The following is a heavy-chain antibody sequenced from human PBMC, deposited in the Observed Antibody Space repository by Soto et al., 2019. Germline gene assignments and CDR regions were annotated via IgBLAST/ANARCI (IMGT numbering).Heavy chain of an antibody. D-gene: IGHD4-17*01. J-gene: IGHJ1*01. CDR1: GGSISSYY. CDR2: IYYSGST. CDR3: ARGYGDWAEYFQH. V-gene: IGHV4-59*01. Sequence: QVQLQESGPGLVKPSETLSLTCTVSGGSISSYYWSWIRQPPGKGLEWIGYIYYSGSTNYNPSLKSRVTLSVDTSKNQFSLKLSSVTAADTAVYYCARGYGDWAEYFQHWGQGTLVTVSS.